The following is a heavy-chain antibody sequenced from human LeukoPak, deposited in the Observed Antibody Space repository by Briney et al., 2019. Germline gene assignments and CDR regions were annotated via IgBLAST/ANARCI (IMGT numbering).Heavy chain of an antibody. CDR1: GFTFSSYG. D-gene: IGHD3-22*01. CDR2: ISYDGSNK. CDR3: AKDQGDSSGTYYYYYGMDV. V-gene: IGHV3-30*18. Sequence: GGSLRLSCAASGFTFSSYGMHWVRQARGKGLEWVAVISYDGSNKYYADSVKGRFTISRDNSKNTLYLQMNSLRAEDTAVYYCAKDQGDSSGTYYYYYGMDVWGQGTTVTVSS. J-gene: IGHJ6*02.